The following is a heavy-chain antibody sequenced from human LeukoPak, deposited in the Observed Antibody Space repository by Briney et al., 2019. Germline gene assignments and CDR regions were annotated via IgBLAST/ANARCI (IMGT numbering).Heavy chain of an antibody. Sequence: VASVKVSCKASGGTFSSYAISWVRQAPGQGLEWMGGIIPIFGTANYAQKFQGRVTITADESTSTAYMELSSLRSEDTAVYYCATASYWYFDLWGRGTLVTVSS. V-gene: IGHV1-69*13. CDR1: GGTFSSYA. CDR2: IIPIFGTA. J-gene: IGHJ2*01. CDR3: ATASYWYFDL.